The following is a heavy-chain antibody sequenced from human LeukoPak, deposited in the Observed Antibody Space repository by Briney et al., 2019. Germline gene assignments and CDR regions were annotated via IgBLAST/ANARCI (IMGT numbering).Heavy chain of an antibody. Sequence: GGSLRLSCAASGFTFGPYTMNWVRQAPGKGLEWVSYISSSSDTIYYADSVRGRFTISRDNSKNTLYLQMNSLRAEDTAVYYCARDGSGSYYEWWGQGTLVTVSS. CDR3: ARDGSGSYYEW. CDR2: ISSSSDTI. J-gene: IGHJ4*02. CDR1: GFTFGPYT. V-gene: IGHV3-48*01. D-gene: IGHD3-10*01.